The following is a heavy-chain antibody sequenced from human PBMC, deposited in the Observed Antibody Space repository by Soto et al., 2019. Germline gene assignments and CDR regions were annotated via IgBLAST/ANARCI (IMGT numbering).Heavy chain of an antibody. CDR1: EFTLSDHY. V-gene: IGHV3-72*01. D-gene: IGHD1-20*01. CDR3: ARNNGLNRYFDL. J-gene: IGHJ2*01. Sequence: PVGSLRLSCAAAEFTLSDHYMDWVRQAPGKGLEWIGRTRNKANSYTTEYAASVKGRFTISRDDSKDSLYLQMSSLKTEDTAVYYCARNNGLNRYFDLWGRGTLVTVSS. CDR2: TRNKANSYTT.